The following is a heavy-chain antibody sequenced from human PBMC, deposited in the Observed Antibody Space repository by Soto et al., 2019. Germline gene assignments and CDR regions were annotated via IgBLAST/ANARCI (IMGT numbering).Heavy chain of an antibody. Sequence: KSSETLSLTCTVSGGSISSSSYYWGWIRQPPGKGLEWIGSIYYSGSTYYNPSLKSRVTISVDTSKNQFSLKLSSVTAADTAVYYCARSGYSYGLNWFDPWGQGTLVTVSS. CDR2: IYYSGST. CDR1: GGSISSSSYY. J-gene: IGHJ5*02. D-gene: IGHD5-18*01. CDR3: ARSGYSYGLNWFDP. V-gene: IGHV4-39*01.